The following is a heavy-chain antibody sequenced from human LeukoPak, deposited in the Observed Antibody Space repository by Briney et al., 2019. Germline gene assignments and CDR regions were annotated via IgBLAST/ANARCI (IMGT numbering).Heavy chain of an antibody. CDR3: ARGLRRSPPFDI. CDR1: GGSFSGYY. Sequence: SETLSLTCAVYGGSFSGYYWSWIRQPPGKGLEWIGEINHSGSTNYNPSLKSRVTISVDTSKNQFSLKLSSVTAADTAVYYCARGLRRSPPFDIWGQGTMVTVSS. D-gene: IGHD4-17*01. CDR2: INHSGST. V-gene: IGHV4-34*01. J-gene: IGHJ3*02.